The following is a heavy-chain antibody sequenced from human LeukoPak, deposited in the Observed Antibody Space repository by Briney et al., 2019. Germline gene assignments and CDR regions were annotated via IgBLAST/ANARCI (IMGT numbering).Heavy chain of an antibody. CDR1: GFTFSSYW. CDR3: ARESGSQYYYYGMDV. D-gene: IGHD1-26*01. CDR2: IKQDGSEK. V-gene: IGHV3-7*01. Sequence: GGSLRLSCAASGFTFSSYWMSWVRQAPGKGLEWVANIKQDGSEKYYVDSVKGRFTISRDNAKNSLYLQMNSLRDEDTAVYYCARESGSQYYYYGMDVWGQGTTVTVSS. J-gene: IGHJ6*02.